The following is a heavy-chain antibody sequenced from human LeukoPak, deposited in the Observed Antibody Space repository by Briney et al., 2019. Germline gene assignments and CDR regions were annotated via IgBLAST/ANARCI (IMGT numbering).Heavy chain of an antibody. Sequence: QSGGSLRLSCAASGFTFSSYEMNWVRQAPGKGLEWISYISGSGSTIYYADSVKGRFTISRDNARSSLYLQLNSLRAEDTAVYYCAELGITMIGGVWGKGTTVTISS. CDR2: ISGSGSTI. CDR3: AELGITMIGGV. V-gene: IGHV3-48*03. CDR1: GFTFSSYE. D-gene: IGHD3-10*02. J-gene: IGHJ6*04.